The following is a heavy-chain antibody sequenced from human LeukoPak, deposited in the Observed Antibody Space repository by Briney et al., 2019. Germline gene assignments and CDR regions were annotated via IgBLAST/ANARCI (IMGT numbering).Heavy chain of an antibody. CDR3: AQGGYFAFDI. V-gene: IGHV3-23*01. CDR2: ISRSGRT. J-gene: IGHJ3*02. D-gene: IGHD2-2*03. CDR1: GFTFSTYD. Sequence: GGSLRLXRAASGFTFSTYDMQWVRQAPGKGLEWVSGISRSGRTYYTDSVKGRFSISRDNSKDTLYLQMNSLRAEDTAVYYCAQGGYFAFDIWGPGTMVAVSS.